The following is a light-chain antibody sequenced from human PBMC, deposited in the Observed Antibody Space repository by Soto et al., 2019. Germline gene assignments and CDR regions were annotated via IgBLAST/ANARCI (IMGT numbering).Light chain of an antibody. J-gene: IGLJ3*02. Sequence: QSVLTQPPSVSGAPGQRVTISCTGSSSNIGAGYDVHWYQQLPGTAPKLLIYGNSNRPSGVPDRFSGSKSGTSASLAITGLRAEDEGDYYCQSYDSSLSGGVFGGGTKVTVL. CDR1: SSNIGAGYD. V-gene: IGLV1-40*01. CDR2: GNS. CDR3: QSYDSSLSGGV.